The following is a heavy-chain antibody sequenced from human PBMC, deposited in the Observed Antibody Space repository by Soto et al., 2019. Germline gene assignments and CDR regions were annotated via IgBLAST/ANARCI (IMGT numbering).Heavy chain of an antibody. J-gene: IGHJ6*02. CDR3: ATGPSWLQFVHYYYYGMDV. CDR2: INLSGST. CDR1: GGSFRGYY. Sequence: SETLSLTFAVYGGSFRGYYWSWIRQPPGKGLEWIGQINLSGSTNYNPSPKSRVTISVHTSKTRYSPKLSPVTAADTAVYYCATGPSWLQFVHYYYYGMDVWGQGTTVTVSS. D-gene: IGHD6-13*01. V-gene: IGHV4-34*01.